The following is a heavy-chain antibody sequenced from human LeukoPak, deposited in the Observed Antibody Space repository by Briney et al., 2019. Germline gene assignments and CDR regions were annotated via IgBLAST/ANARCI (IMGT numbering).Heavy chain of an antibody. CDR1: GGSFSGYY. CDR3: AGTYYYDSSGQHTSYYFDY. J-gene: IGHJ4*02. CDR2: INHSGST. Sequence: SETMSLTCAVYGGSFSGYYWSWIRQPPGKGLEWIGEINHSGSTNYNPSLKSRVTISVDTSKNQFSLKRSSVTAADTAVYYCAGTYYYDSSGQHTSYYFDYWGQGTLVTVSS. D-gene: IGHD3-22*01. V-gene: IGHV4-34*01.